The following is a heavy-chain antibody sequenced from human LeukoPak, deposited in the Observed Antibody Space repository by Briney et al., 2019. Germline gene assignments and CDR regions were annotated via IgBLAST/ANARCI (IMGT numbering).Heavy chain of an antibody. D-gene: IGHD3-22*01. CDR2: IYYGAST. J-gene: IGHJ5*02. V-gene: IGHV4-59*01. CDR3: ARGEGYYDKIPTTEFDP. Sequence: SETLSLPCTVSVGSISSYYWIWIRQPPGKGLEWIGYIYYGASTNYNPSFKGRVTRSVDTSKNQFSLELSSVYAADTAVYYCARGEGYYDKIPTTEFDPWGQGTLVTVSS. CDR1: VGSISSYY.